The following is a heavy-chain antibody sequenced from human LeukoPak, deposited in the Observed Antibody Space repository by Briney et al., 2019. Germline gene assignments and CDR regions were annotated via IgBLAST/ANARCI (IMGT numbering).Heavy chain of an antibody. J-gene: IGHJ4*02. CDR1: GFTFSSYG. Sequence: PGGSLRLSCAASGFTFSSYGMHWVRQAPAKGLEWVAFIRYDGSNKYYADSVKGRFTISRDNSKNTLYLQMNSLRAEDTAVYYCAKDLNLLLSLFDYWGQGTLVTVSS. CDR2: IRYDGSNK. D-gene: IGHD2-21*02. V-gene: IGHV3-30*02. CDR3: AKDLNLLLSLFDY.